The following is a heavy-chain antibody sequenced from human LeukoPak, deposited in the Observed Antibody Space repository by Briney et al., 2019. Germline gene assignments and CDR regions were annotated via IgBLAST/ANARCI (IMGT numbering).Heavy chain of an antibody. V-gene: IGHV3-11*01. CDR1: GFTFSDYY. D-gene: IGHD6-13*01. J-gene: IGHJ5*02. CDR3: ARVIAAAGTCWFDL. Sequence: GGSLRLSCAASGFTFSDYYMSWIRQAPGKGLEWVSYISSSGSTIYYADSVKGRFTISRDNAKNSLYLQMNSLRAEDTAVYYCARVIAAAGTCWFDLWGQGTLVTVSS. CDR2: ISSSGSTI.